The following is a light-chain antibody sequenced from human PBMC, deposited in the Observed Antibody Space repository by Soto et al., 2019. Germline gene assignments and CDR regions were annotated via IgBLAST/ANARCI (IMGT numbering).Light chain of an antibody. V-gene: IGKV1-5*03. CDR2: KAS. CDR3: QQYQSFWT. Sequence: DIQMTQSPSTLSASVGDRVSITCRASQSISDWLAWYQQKPGKAPKVLIYKASSLESGVPSRFSGSGSGTEFTLTISNLQPDDSATYYCQQYQSFWTFGQGTKVDIK. J-gene: IGKJ1*01. CDR1: QSISDW.